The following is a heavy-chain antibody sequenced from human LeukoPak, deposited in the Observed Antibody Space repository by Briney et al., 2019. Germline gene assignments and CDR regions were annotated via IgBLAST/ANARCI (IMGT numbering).Heavy chain of an antibody. CDR3: AKDSWLIQLWLEY. CDR2: ISGSGGST. Sequence: PGGSLRLSCAASGFTFSSYAMSWVSQAPGKGLEWVSAISGSGGSTYYADSVKGRFTISRDNSKNTLYLQMNSLRAEDTAVYYCAKDSWLIQLWLEYWGQGTLVTVSS. D-gene: IGHD5-18*01. J-gene: IGHJ4*02. V-gene: IGHV3-23*01. CDR1: GFTFSSYA.